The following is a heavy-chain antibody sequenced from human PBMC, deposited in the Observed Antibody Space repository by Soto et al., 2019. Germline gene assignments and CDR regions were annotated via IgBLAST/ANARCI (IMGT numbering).Heavy chain of an antibody. J-gene: IGHJ5*02. V-gene: IGHV4-30-2*01. CDR1: GGSISSGGNS. Sequence: SETRSLTCAVSGGSISSGGNSWSWIRQPRGKGLEWIGYIYHSGSTYYNPSLKSRVTISVDRSKNQFSLKLRSVTAADTAVYSCARGSYCSSTSCWELWFDPWGQGTLVTVSS. CDR3: ARGSYCSSTSCWELWFDP. CDR2: IYHSGST. D-gene: IGHD2-2*01.